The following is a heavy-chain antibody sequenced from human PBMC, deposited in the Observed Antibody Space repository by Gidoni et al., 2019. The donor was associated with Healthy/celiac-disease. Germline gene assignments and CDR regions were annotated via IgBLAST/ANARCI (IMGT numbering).Heavy chain of an antibody. J-gene: IGHJ5*02. CDR3: AHSGGIKDTAMAEENWFDP. CDR1: GFSLSTSGVG. D-gene: IGHD5-18*01. V-gene: IGHV2-5*02. CDR2: IYWDDDK. Sequence: QITLKESGPTLVKPTQTLTLTCTFSGFSLSTSGVGVGWIRQPPGKALEWLALIYWDDDKRYSPSLKSRLTITKDTSKNQVVLTMTNMDPVDTATYYCAHSGGIKDTAMAEENWFDPWGQGTLVTVSS.